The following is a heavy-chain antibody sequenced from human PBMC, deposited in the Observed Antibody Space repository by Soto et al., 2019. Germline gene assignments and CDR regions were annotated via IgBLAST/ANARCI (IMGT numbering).Heavy chain of an antibody. Sequence: SETLSLTCTVSGGSISSGDYYWSWIRQPPGKGLEWIGYIYYSGSTYYNPSLKSRVTISVDTSKNQFSLKLSSVTAADTAVYHCARDSDLGAAGNVFDSWGQGTLVTVSS. CDR3: ARDSDLGAAGNVFDS. J-gene: IGHJ4*02. D-gene: IGHD6-13*01. CDR2: IYYSGST. V-gene: IGHV4-30-4*02. CDR1: GGSISSGDYY.